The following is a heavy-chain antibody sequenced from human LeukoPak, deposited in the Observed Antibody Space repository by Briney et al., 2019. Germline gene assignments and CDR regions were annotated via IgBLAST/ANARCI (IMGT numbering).Heavy chain of an antibody. J-gene: IGHJ5*02. CDR1: GGSTSSSSYY. D-gene: IGHD3-3*01. V-gene: IGHV4-39*01. CDR2: IYYSGST. CDR3: AIQRITIFGVVTEGFDP. Sequence: SETLSLTCTVSGGSTSSSSYYWGWIRQPPGKGLEWIGSIYYSGSTYYNPSLKSRVTVSVDTSKNQFSLKLSSVTAADTAVYYCAIQRITIFGVVTEGFDPWGQGTLVTVSS.